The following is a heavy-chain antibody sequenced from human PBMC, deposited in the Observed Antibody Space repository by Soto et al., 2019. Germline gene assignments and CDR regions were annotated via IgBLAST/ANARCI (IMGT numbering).Heavy chain of an antibody. CDR3: AKVAQVARYYYYGMDV. V-gene: IGHV1-3*01. D-gene: IGHD5-12*01. J-gene: IGHJ6*02. Sequence: ASVKVSCKASGYTFTNYAIHWVRQAPGQRLEWMGWINAGNGNTKYSQKFQGRVTITRDTSASTAYMELSSLRSEDTAVYYCAKVAQVARYYYYGMDVWGQGTTVTVSS. CDR2: INAGNGNT. CDR1: GYTFTNYA.